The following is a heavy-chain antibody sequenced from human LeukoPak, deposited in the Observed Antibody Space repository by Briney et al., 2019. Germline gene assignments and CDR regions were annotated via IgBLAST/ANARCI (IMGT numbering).Heavy chain of an antibody. J-gene: IGHJ5*02. CDR2: INHSGST. Sequence: SETLSLTCAVYGGSFSGYYWSWIRQPPGKGLEWIGEINHSGSTNYNPSLKSRVTISVDTSKNQFSLKLSSVTAADTAVYYCAIHILVDPAAKKKNCFAPGGQGTLVTVPS. D-gene: IGHD2-2*01. CDR3: AIHILVDPAAKKKNCFAP. V-gene: IGHV4-34*01. CDR1: GGSFSGYY.